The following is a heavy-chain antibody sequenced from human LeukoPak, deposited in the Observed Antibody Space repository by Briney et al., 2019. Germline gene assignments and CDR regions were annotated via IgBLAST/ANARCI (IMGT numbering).Heavy chain of an antibody. CDR3: ARWYGSGTRNPRFDS. D-gene: IGHD3-10*01. Sequence: SETLSLTCTGSGGSFSGYYWSWIRQSPGKGLELIGEISHSGSTNYNPSLKSRVTTSVDTSKNQFSLKLSSVTAADTAVYYCARWYGSGTRNPRFDSWGQG. J-gene: IGHJ5*01. CDR2: ISHSGST. CDR1: GGSFSGYY. V-gene: IGHV4-34*01.